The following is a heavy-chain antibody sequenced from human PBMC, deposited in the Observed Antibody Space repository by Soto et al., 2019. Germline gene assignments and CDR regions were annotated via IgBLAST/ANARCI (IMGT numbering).Heavy chain of an antibody. Sequence: QVQLQESGPGLVKPSQTLSLNCSVSGVSINSGDYYWSWIRQHAGQGLEWIGYIFYSGTTFYNPSLKSRVTISIDASKNQFSLEMSSGTAADTAVYYCAKVRGHAFDIRGQGTMVTVSS. D-gene: IGHD3-10*01. J-gene: IGHJ3*02. CDR2: IFYSGTT. CDR1: GVSINSGDYY. V-gene: IGHV4-31*03. CDR3: AKVRGHAFDI.